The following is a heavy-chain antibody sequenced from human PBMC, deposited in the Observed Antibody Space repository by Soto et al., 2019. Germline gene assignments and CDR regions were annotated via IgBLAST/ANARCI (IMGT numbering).Heavy chain of an antibody. J-gene: IGHJ6*02. CDR1: GGTFSSYA. CDR2: IIPIFGTA. V-gene: IGHV1-69*13. CDR3: ARDVGRISGVPPWVLSFYGMDV. Sequence: SVKVSCKASGGTFSSYAISSVRQAPGQGXEWMGGIIPIFGTANYAQKFQGRVTITADESTSTAYMELSSLRSEDTAVYYCARDVGRISGVPPWVLSFYGMDVWGQGTTVTVSS. D-gene: IGHD2-2*03.